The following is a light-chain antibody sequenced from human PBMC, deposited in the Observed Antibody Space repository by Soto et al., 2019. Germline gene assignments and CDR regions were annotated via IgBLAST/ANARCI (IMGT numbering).Light chain of an antibody. V-gene: IGKV3-20*01. Sequence: EIVLTQSPGTLSLSPGERATLSCRASQSVSSSYLAWYQQRPGQAPRLLIYGASSRATGIPDRFSGSGSGTDFTLTISRLEAEDFAVYYCQQCKDWPLTFGGGTKVEIK. CDR1: QSVSSSY. CDR3: QQCKDWPLT. CDR2: GAS. J-gene: IGKJ4*01.